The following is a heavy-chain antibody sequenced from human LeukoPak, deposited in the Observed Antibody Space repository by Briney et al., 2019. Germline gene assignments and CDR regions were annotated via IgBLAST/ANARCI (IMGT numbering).Heavy chain of an antibody. J-gene: IGHJ4*02. CDR3: ARDRPGRNYYDSSGYSPNVDY. V-gene: IGHV3-48*02. Sequence: GGSLRLSCEASGFPFSSYVMSWVRQAPGKGLEWIAYINHNAEMIFYPDFVKGRFTISRDNAKNSLYLQMNALRDEDTAIYYCARDRPGRNYYDSSGYSPNVDYWGQGSLVTVSS. D-gene: IGHD3-22*01. CDR1: GFPFSSYV. CDR2: INHNAEMI.